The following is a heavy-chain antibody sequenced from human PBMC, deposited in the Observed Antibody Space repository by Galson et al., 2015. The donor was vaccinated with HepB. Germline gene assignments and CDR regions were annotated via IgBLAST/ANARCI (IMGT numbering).Heavy chain of an antibody. V-gene: IGHV3-9*01. J-gene: IGHJ4*02. Sequence: SLRLSCAASGFTFDDYAMHWVRQAPGKGLEWVSGISWNSGDIGYADSVKGRFTISRDNAKNSLYLQMNSLRAEDTALYYCAKDLTHYDILTAYDYWGQGTLVTVSS. CDR3: AKDLTHYDILTAYDY. D-gene: IGHD3-9*01. CDR1: GFTFDDYA. CDR2: ISWNSGDI.